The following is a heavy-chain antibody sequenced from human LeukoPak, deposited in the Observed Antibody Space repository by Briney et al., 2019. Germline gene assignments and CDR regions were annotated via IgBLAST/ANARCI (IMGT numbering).Heavy chain of an antibody. J-gene: IGHJ4*02. CDR2: IYYTGST. CDR3: AKYSDSSGYYAY. V-gene: IGHV4-59*01. D-gene: IGHD3-22*01. CDR1: GGSISPYY. Sequence: SETLSLTCSVSGGSISPYYWSWLRQPPGKGLEWIGYIYYTGSTNYNPSLKSRATISVDTSKNRFSLRLSSVTAADTAVYYCAKYSDSSGYYAYWGQGTLVTVSS.